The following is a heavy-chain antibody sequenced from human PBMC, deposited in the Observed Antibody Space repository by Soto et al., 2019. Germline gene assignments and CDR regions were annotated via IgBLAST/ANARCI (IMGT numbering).Heavy chain of an antibody. J-gene: IGHJ5*02. D-gene: IGHD3-10*01. CDR3: ARRIYGSGIYYMGTWSAP. Sequence: PSETLSLTCTVSGGSISSGGYYWSWIRQHPGKGLEWIGYIYYSGSTYYNPSLKSRVTISVDTSKNQFSLKLSSVTAADTAVYYCARRIYGSGIYYMGTWSAPWGQGTLVTVSS. CDR2: IYYSGST. CDR1: GGSISSGGYY. V-gene: IGHV4-31*03.